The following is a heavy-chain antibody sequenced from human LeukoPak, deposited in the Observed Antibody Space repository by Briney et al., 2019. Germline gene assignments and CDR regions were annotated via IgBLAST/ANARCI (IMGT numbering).Heavy chain of an antibody. D-gene: IGHD6-13*01. CDR3: AKDYGYSSSWYDY. CDR1: GFTFDDYG. V-gene: IGHV3-9*01. Sequence: GGSLRPSCEASGFTFDDYGMHWVRQAPGKGLEWVSTISWNSASVGYVDSVKGRFTISRDNAKKTLYLQMNSLRPEDTALYYCAKDYGYSSSWYDYWGQGTLVTVSS. CDR2: ISWNSASV. J-gene: IGHJ4*02.